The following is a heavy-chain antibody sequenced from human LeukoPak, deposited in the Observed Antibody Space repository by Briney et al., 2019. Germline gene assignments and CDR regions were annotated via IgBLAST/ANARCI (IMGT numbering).Heavy chain of an antibody. CDR2: ISSSGSTI. J-gene: IGHJ4*02. D-gene: IGHD2-2*01. CDR3: ARVIVVVPAAHPMYYFDY. V-gene: IGHV3-11*04. Sequence: LSLTCAVYGGSFSGYYWSWIRQPPGKGLEWVSYISSSGSTIYYADSVKGRFTISRDNAKNSLYLQMNSLRAEDTAVYYCARVIVVVPAAHPMYYFDYWGQGTLVTVSS. CDR1: GGSFSGYY.